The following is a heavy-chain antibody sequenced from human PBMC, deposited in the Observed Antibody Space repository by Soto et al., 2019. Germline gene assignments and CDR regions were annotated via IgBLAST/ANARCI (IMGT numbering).Heavy chain of an antibody. CDR1: GYTLTELS. J-gene: IGHJ6*02. CDR3: AREADTGHYYGMDV. CDR2: IIPINGTA. D-gene: IGHD6-25*01. V-gene: IGHV1-69*13. Sequence: SVKVSCKVSGYTLTELSMHWVRQAPGQGLEWMGGIIPINGTANYAQKFQGRVTITADESTSTAYMELSSLRSEDTAVYYCAREADTGHYYGMDVWGQGTTVTVSS.